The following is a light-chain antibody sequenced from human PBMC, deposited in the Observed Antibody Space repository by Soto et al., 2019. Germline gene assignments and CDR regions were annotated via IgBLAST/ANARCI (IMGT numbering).Light chain of an antibody. Sequence: SYELTQPSSVSVSPGQTARITCSGDVLAKKYARWFQQKPGQAPGLVIYNDSERPSGIPERFSGSSSGTTVTLTISGAQVEDEADYYCYSAADNNGAVFGGGTKLTVL. J-gene: IGLJ3*02. CDR1: VLAKKY. V-gene: IGLV3-27*01. CDR2: NDS. CDR3: YSAADNNGAV.